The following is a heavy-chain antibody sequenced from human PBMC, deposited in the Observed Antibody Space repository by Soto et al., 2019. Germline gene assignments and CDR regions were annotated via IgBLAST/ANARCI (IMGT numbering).Heavy chain of an antibody. V-gene: IGHV1-18*01. CDR2: ISAYNGNT. J-gene: IGHJ4*02. Sequence: QVQLVQSGAEVKKPGASVKVSCQASGYTFPSYGISWVRQAPGQGLEWMGWISAYNGNTNSAQKFQDRVTMTTDTSTSTAYMELRSRRSDDTAVYYRARDHQAWGAVTGMADNWGQGTLVTVSS. CDR3: ARDHQAWGAVTGMADN. D-gene: IGHD6-19*01. CDR1: GYTFPSYG.